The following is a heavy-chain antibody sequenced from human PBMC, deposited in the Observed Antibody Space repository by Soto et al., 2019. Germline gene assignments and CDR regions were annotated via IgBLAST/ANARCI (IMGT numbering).Heavy chain of an antibody. CDR1: GYIFTKYYW. V-gene: IGHV5-51*01. J-gene: IGHJ3*02. CDR2: IHPGDSDT. Sequence: EVQLVQSGAEVKKPGESLKISCKGSGYIFTKYYWIGWVRQMPGKGLEWMGIIHPGDSDTRYSPSFQGQVTISFDKSISTAYLQWSSLKASYTAIYYCARTLLKTGTTRDAFDIWGQGTMVTVSS. D-gene: IGHD1-1*01. CDR3: ARTLLKTGTTRDAFDI.